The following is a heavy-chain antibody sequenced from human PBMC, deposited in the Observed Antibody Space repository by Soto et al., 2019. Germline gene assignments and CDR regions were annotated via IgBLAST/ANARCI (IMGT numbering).Heavy chain of an antibody. CDR2: ISGSGGNK. CDR1: GFTFSSYA. D-gene: IGHD2-15*01. V-gene: IGHV3-23*01. J-gene: IGHJ6*02. CDR3: ARGAGDSHYYGMDV. Sequence: PGGSLRLSCAASGFTFSSYAMSWVRQAPGKGLEWVSAISGSGGNKYYADSVKGRFTISRDNSKNTLYLQMNSLRVEDTAMYYCARGAGDSHYYGMDVWGQGTTVTVSS.